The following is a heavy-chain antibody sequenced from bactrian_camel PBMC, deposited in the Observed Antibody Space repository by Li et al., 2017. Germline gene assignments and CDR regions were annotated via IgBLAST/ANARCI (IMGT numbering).Heavy chain of an antibody. J-gene: IGHJ4*01. V-gene: IGHV3S40*01. CDR3: AADVQCVVVVTAPRVLNY. CDR2: ISDAGDTT. CDR1: GSIVSTMC. Sequence: VQLVESGGGSVQAGRSLRLSCASSGSIVSTMCMGWVRQAPGKEREGVAAISDAGDTTYYGDFVRGRFTVSQDKTKRTLYLQMNSLKPEDTAMYYCAADVQCVVVVTAPRVLNYWGQGTQVTVS. D-gene: IGHD2*01.